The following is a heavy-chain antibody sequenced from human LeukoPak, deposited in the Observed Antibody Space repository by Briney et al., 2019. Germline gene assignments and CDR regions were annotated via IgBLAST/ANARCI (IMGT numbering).Heavy chain of an antibody. CDR2: IYYSGST. Sequence: SETLSLTCTVSGGSISSGGYYWSWIRQHPGKGLEWIGYIYYSGSTYYNPSLKSRVTISVDTSKNQFSLKLSSVTAADTAVYYCARGIAARPCALHPYFDYWGQGTLVTVSS. J-gene: IGHJ4*02. D-gene: IGHD6-6*01. V-gene: IGHV4-31*03. CDR3: ARGIAARPCALHPYFDY. CDR1: GGSISSGGYY.